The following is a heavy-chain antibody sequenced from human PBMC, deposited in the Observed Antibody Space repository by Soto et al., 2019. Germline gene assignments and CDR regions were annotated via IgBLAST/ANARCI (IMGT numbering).Heavy chain of an antibody. CDR2: ISAYNGNT. Sequence: ASVKVSCKACGYTFTSCGISSVRQAPGQGLEWMGWISAYNGNTNYAQKLQGRVTMTTDTSTSTAYMELRSLRSDDTAVYYCAVAPSNYYYYMDVWGKGTTVTVSS. CDR1: GYTFTSCG. CDR3: AVAPSNYYYYMDV. V-gene: IGHV1-18*01. D-gene: IGHD2-2*01. J-gene: IGHJ6*03.